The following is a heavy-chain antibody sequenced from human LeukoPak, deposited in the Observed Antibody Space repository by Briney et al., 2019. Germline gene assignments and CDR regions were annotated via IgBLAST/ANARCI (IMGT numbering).Heavy chain of an antibody. J-gene: IGHJ4*02. CDR3: AKGDGSFVMDN. CDR2: ISDNGNYK. Sequence: GGSLRLSCAASGFTFSNYAMHWVRLAPGKGLEWVTIISDNGNYKYYAGSVEGRFTISRDNSKNMLYLQMNSLRVEDTAVYYCAKGDGSFVMDNWGQGTLVTVSS. CDR1: GFTFSNYA. V-gene: IGHV3-30-3*01. D-gene: IGHD3-16*02.